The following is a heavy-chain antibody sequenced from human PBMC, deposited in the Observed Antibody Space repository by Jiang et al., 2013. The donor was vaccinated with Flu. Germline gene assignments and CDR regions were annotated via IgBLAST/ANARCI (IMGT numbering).Heavy chain of an antibody. V-gene: IGHV5-51*01. D-gene: IGHD6-19*01. J-gene: IGHJ4*02. CDR2: IYPGDSDT. CDR3: ARGESGWYYFDY. Sequence: IIYPGDSDTTYSPSFQGQVTISADKSISTAYLQWSSLKASDTAMYYCARGESGWYYFDYWGQGTLVTVSS.